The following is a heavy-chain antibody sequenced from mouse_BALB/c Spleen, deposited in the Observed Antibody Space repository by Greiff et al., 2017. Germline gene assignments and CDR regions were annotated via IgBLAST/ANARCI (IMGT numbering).Heavy chain of an antibody. CDR3: AGWGTTATG. CDR1: GYTFSSYW. Sequence: QVQLQQSGAELMKPGASVKISCKATGYTFSSYWIEWVKQRPGHGLEWIGEILPGSGSTNYNEKFKGKATFTADTSSNTAYMQLSSLTSEDSAVYYCAGWGTTATGWGQGTLVTVSA. V-gene: IGHV1-9*01. J-gene: IGHJ3*02. D-gene: IGHD1-2*01. CDR2: ILPGSGST.